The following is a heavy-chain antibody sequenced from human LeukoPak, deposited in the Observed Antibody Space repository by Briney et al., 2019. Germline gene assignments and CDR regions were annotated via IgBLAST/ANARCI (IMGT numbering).Heavy chain of an antibody. V-gene: IGHV6-1*01. Sequence: SQTLSLTCTISGDSVSSSSAAWNWIRQSPSRGLEWLGRTYYRSKWYNDYAVSVKSRITINPDTSKNQFSLQLNSVTPEDTALYYCARRYYYDSSGSYYAWFFDYWGQGTLVTVAS. CDR1: GDSVSSSSAA. D-gene: IGHD3-22*01. J-gene: IGHJ4*02. CDR3: ARRYYYDSSGSYYAWFFDY. CDR2: TYYRSKWYN.